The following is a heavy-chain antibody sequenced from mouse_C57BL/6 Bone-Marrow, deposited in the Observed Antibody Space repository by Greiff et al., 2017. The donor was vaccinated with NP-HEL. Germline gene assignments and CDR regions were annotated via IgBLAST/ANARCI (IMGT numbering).Heavy chain of an antibody. CDR1: GFTFSDYY. V-gene: IGHV5-12*01. CDR3: TRRDYGISYWFAY. J-gene: IGHJ3*01. D-gene: IGHD1-1*01. Sequence: EVKLVESGGGLVQPGGSLKLSCAASGFTFSDYYMYWVRQTPEKRLEWVAYISNGGGRAYNPATVKGRFTISRDNTKNSLYLQMIRLKSEDTAMYYCTRRDYGISYWFAYWGQGTLVTVSS. CDR2: ISNGGGRA.